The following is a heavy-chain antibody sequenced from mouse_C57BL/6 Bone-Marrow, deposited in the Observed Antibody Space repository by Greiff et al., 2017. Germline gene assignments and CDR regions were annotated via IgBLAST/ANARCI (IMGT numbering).Heavy chain of an antibody. CDR3: ARVREYYVSSYPCAY. D-gene: IGHD1-1*01. Sequence: QVQLQQSGAELARPGASVKLSCKASGYTFTSYGISWVKQRTGQGLEWIGEIYPRSGNTSYNEKFKGKATLTADQYSSTAYMELRSLTSDDSAVYFCARVREYYVSSYPCAYWGQGTLVTVSA. J-gene: IGHJ3*01. CDR1: GYTFTSYG. CDR2: IYPRSGNT. V-gene: IGHV1-81*01.